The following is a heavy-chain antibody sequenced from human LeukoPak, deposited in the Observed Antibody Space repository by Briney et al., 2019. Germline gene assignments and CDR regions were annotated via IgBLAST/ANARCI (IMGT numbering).Heavy chain of an antibody. CDR3: ARETRRVTTVTTEQAGNNAFDI. CDR2: ISSSSSTI. CDR1: GFTFSSYS. D-gene: IGHD4-17*01. J-gene: IGHJ3*02. Sequence: GGSLRLSCAASGFTFSSYSMNWVRQAPGKGLEWVSYISSSSSTIYYADSVKGRFTIPRDNAKNSLYLQMNSLRDEDTAVYYCARETRRVTTVTTEQAGNNAFDIWGQGTMVTVSS. V-gene: IGHV3-48*02.